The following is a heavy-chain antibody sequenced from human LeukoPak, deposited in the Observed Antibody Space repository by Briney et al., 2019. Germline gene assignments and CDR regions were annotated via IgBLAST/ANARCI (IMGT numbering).Heavy chain of an antibody. J-gene: IGHJ5*02. Sequence: SETLSLTCTVSGGSINSGSYYWSWIRQPAGKGLEWIGRIYTSESTNYNPSLKSRVTILVDTSKNQFSLKLSSVTAADTAVYYCARGRISIFGVVKNGPGRWFDPWGQGTLVTVSS. V-gene: IGHV4-61*02. CDR3: ARGRISIFGVVKNGPGRWFDP. CDR1: GGSINSGSYY. CDR2: IYTSEST. D-gene: IGHD3-3*01.